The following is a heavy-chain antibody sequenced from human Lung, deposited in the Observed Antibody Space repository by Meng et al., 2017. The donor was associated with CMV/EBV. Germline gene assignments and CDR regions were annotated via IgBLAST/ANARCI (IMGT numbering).Heavy chain of an antibody. V-gene: IGHV1-8*02. CDR2: MNPNSGNT. CDR1: GYTFTTYD. J-gene: IGHJ6*02. Sequence: ASXXVSXKTSGYTFTTYDIHWVRQATGQGLEWMGWMNPNSGNTGYAQKFQGRVAMTRVTSISTAYMELSSLTSDDTAVYYCARTRIEVEPDGTKIKYYSYGMDVXGQGXTVTVSS. D-gene: IGHD2-15*01. CDR3: ARTRIEVEPDGTKIKYYSYGMDV.